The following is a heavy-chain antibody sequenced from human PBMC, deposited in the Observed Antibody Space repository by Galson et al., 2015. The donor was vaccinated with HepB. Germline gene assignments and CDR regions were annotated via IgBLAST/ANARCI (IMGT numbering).Heavy chain of an antibody. CDR2: IGYDGSLK. V-gene: IGHV3-30*03. J-gene: IGHJ1*01. Sequence: SLRLSCAASGFSFSTYDMHWLRQAPGKGLEWVAVIGYDGSLKNHADSVKGRFSISRDNSKNTLNLQMNSLRTEDTAICYCARGRIYYDSSGYFLHWGQGSLVTASS. CDR1: GFSFSTYD. D-gene: IGHD3-22*01. CDR3: ARGRIYYDSSGYFLH.